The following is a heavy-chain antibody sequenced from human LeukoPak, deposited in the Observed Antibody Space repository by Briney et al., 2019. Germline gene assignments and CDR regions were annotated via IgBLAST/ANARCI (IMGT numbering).Heavy chain of an antibody. V-gene: IGHV3-21*01. CDR3: TRMSREAPGLPDL. CDR1: GFSFSTYT. D-gene: IGHD5-24*01. J-gene: IGHJ5*02. CDR2: ISPMGTYI. Sequence: GGSLRLSCAASGFSFSTYTMIWVRQAPGKGLEWVSSISPMGTYIYYADSVQGRFTISRDNVKNSLYLQMMSLRAEDTAVYYCTRMSREAPGLPDLWGQGTLVTVSS.